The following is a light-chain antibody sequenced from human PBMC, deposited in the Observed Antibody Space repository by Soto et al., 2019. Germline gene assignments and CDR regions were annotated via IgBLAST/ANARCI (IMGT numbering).Light chain of an antibody. CDR2: DAS. J-gene: IGKJ1*01. CDR3: QHYNSYSEA. CDR1: QSIGSW. V-gene: IGKV1-5*01. Sequence: DIQMTQSPSTLSAFVGDRVTITCRASQSIGSWLAWFQQKPGKAPKLLIYDASILENGVPSRFSGSGSGTEFTLTISSLQPDDFATYYCQHYNSYSEAFGQGTKADIK.